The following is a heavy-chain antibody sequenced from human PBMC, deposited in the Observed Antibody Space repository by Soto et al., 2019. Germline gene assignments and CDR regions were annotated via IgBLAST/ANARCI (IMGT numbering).Heavy chain of an antibody. CDR3: ACGSDILTGYPRGDGDGMDV. V-gene: IGHV4-39*01. J-gene: IGHJ6*02. D-gene: IGHD3-9*01. CDR1: GGSISSSSYY. Sequence: QLQLQESGPGLVKPSETLSLTCTVSGGSISSSSYYWGWIRQPPGKGLEWIGSIYYSGSTYYNPSRXXRTTLSGAASQXRXAXXLSSVTAADTAVYYCACGSDILTGYPRGDGDGMDVWGQGTTVTVSS. CDR2: IYYSGST.